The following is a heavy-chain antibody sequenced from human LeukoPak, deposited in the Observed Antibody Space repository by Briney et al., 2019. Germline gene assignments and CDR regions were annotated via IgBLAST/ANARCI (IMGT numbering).Heavy chain of an antibody. Sequence: GGSLRLSCAASGFTFSSYSMNWVRQAPGKGLEWVSGISWNSGSIGYADSVKGRFTISRDNAKNSLYLQMNSLRAEDTALYYCAKGVAYDSSGFNLDYWGQGTLVTVSS. CDR2: ISWNSGSI. D-gene: IGHD3-22*01. V-gene: IGHV3-9*01. J-gene: IGHJ4*02. CDR3: AKGVAYDSSGFNLDY. CDR1: GFTFSSYS.